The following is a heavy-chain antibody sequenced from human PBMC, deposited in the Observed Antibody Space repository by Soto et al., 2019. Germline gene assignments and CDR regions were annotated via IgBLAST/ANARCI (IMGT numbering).Heavy chain of an antibody. CDR3: ARDFNGGYDPYYYYYGMDV. V-gene: IGHV3-30-3*01. D-gene: IGHD5-12*01. J-gene: IGHJ6*02. Sequence: GGSLRLSCAASGFTFSSYAMHWVRQAPGKGLEWVAVISYDGSNKYYADSVKGRFTISRDNSKNTLYLQMNSLRAEDTAVYYCARDFNGGYDPYYYYYGMDVWGQGTTVTVSS. CDR1: GFTFSSYA. CDR2: ISYDGSNK.